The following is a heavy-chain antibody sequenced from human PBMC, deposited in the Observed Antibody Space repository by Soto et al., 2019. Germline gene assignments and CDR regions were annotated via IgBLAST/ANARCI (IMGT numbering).Heavy chain of an antibody. J-gene: IGHJ5*02. V-gene: IGHV3-49*03. CDR2: IRSKANGGTA. Sequence: PGGSLRLSCTASGFTFGDYAMSWFRQAPGKGLEWVGFIRSKANGGTAEYAASVKGRFTISRDDSKSIAYLQMNSLKTEDKAVYFCTRDQGYYDGLGSSNWFDPWGQGTLVTVSS. CDR3: TRDQGYYDGLGSSNWFDP. CDR1: GFTFGDYA. D-gene: IGHD3-10*01.